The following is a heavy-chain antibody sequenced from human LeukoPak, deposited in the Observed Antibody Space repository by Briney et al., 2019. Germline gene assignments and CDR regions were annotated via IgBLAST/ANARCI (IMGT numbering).Heavy chain of an antibody. J-gene: IGHJ4*02. Sequence: GGSLRLSCAASGFTFNRYWMSWVRQAPGKELQWVANTKQDGSAKYYVDSVKGRFTISRDNAKNSLYLQMNSLRAEDTAVYYSARVEASGYDYGAFDYWGQGTLVTVSS. D-gene: IGHD5-12*01. CDR2: TKQDGSAK. CDR3: ARVEASGYDYGAFDY. CDR1: GFTFNRYW. V-gene: IGHV3-7*01.